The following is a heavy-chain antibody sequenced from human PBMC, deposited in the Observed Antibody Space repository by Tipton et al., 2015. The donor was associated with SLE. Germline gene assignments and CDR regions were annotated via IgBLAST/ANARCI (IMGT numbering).Heavy chain of an antibody. J-gene: IGHJ4*02. CDR3: RYTGASWIEDY. CDR2: VYYTGNT. D-gene: IGHD6-6*01. CDR1: GGSFSNDDYY. Sequence: TLSLTCSVSGGSFSNDDYYWSWIRQDPGKGLEWIGYVYYTGNTFYNPSTFYNPSLKSRVTISIGTSKNQSSVKLSSVTAADTAVYYCRYTGASWIEDYWGQGTLVSVSS. V-gene: IGHV4-31*03.